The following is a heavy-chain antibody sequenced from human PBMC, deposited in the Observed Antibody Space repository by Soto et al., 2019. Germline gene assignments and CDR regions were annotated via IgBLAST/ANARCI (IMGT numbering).Heavy chain of an antibody. D-gene: IGHD6-6*01. Sequence: SETLSLTCTVSGDSMSSGGYYSTWIRQSPGKGLEWIGYIYYSGSTYYNPSLESRVAISLDTSRSQFSLTLHSVTAADTAIYYCARDRHNNFFDPWGQGTLVTVS. V-gene: IGHV4-31*03. CDR3: ARDRHNNFFDP. CDR2: IYYSGST. CDR1: GDSMSSGGYY. J-gene: IGHJ5*02.